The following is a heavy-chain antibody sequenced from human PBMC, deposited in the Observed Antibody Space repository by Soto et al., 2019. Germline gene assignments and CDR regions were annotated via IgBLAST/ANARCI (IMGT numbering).Heavy chain of an antibody. CDR1: GDSISTVDYF. V-gene: IGHV4-30-4*01. J-gene: IGHJ5*01. CDR3: ARGGYFLTGRCFPNWFGS. Sequence: QVQLLESGPGLVKPSQTLSLTCSVSGDSISTVDYFWAWIRQPPGQALEYIGYIYRSATTYFNPSFRNTVAIFPVTSNSQFFLNVALVACADTALYFCARGGYFLTGRCFPNWFGSLGQGALVTVSS. CDR2: IYRSATT. D-gene: IGHD3-9*01.